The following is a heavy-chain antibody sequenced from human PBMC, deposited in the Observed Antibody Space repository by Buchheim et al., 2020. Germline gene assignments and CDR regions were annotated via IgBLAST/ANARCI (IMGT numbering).Heavy chain of an antibody. V-gene: IGHV3-30*18. CDR2: ISYDGSNK. CDR1: GFTFSSYG. D-gene: IGHD4-11*01. Sequence: QVQLVESGGGVVQPGRSLRLSCAASGFTFSSYGMHWVRQAPGKGLEWVAVISYDGSNKYYADSVKGRFTISRDNSKNTLYVQMNSLRAEDTAVYYCAKDSGITTGYYYYGMDVWGQGTT. J-gene: IGHJ6*02. CDR3: AKDSGITTGYYYYGMDV.